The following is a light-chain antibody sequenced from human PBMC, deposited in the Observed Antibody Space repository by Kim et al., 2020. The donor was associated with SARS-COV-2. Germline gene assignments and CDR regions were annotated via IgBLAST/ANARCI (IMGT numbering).Light chain of an antibody. CDR3: SSYAGSTTFVV. J-gene: IGLJ2*01. CDR1: SSDVETYNL. CDR2: EVD. V-gene: IGLV2-23*02. Sequence: QSITISCTGASSDVETYNLVSWYKQHPDKAPRLIIYEVDKRPSGVSHRFSGAKSGNTASLTISGLQADDEADYYCSSYAGSTTFVVFGGGTQLTVL.